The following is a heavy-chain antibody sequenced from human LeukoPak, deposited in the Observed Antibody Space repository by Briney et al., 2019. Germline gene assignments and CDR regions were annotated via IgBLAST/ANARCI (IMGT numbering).Heavy chain of an antibody. CDR1: GGTFSSYA. CDR2: IIPILGIA. V-gene: IGHV1-69*04. CDR3: ARGPPTSPYNWFDP. D-gene: IGHD3-16*01. J-gene: IGHJ5*02. Sequence: PGASVKVSCKASGGTFSSYAISWVRQAPGQGLEWMGRIIPILGIANYAQKFQGRVTITADKSTSTAYMELRSLRSDDTAVYYCARGPPTSPYNWFDPWGQGTLVTVSS.